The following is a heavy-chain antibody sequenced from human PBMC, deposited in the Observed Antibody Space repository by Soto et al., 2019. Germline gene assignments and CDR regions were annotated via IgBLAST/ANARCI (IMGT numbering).Heavy chain of an antibody. CDR2: IIPILGIA. Sequence: SVKVSCKASGGTFSSYTISWVRQAPGQGLEWMGRIIPILGIANYAQKFQGRVTITADKSTSTAYMELSSLRSEDTAVYYCAITFFYVFLPYTNRYYFYNTDLWGKGT. CDR3: AITFFYVFLPYTNRYYFYNTDL. J-gene: IGHJ6*03. CDR1: GGTFSSYT. D-gene: IGHD3-3*01. V-gene: IGHV1-69*02.